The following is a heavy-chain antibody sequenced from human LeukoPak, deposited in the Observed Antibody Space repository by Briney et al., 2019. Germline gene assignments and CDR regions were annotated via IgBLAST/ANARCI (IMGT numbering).Heavy chain of an antibody. D-gene: IGHD3-22*01. CDR3: AKDSRRWKTYYYESSGLYYFAY. Sequence: GGSLRLSCAASGFNFNNYDMHWVRQAPGKGLEWVAFIRYDGSNKYYADSVKGRFTISRDNSKNTLYLQMNSLRVENTAVYYCAKDSRRWKTYYYESSGLYYFAYWGQGTLVTVSS. V-gene: IGHV3-30*02. CDR2: IRYDGSNK. J-gene: IGHJ4*02. CDR1: GFNFNNYD.